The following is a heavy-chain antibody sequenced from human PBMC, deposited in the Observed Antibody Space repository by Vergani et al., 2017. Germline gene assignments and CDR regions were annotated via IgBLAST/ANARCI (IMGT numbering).Heavy chain of an antibody. CDR2: INHSGST. Sequence: QVQLQQWGAGLLKPSETLSLTCAVYGGSFSGYYWSWIRQPPGKGLEWIGEINHSGSTNYNPSLKSRVTISVDTSKNQFALKLSSVTAADTAGYYGARARGGGVLVAAIKYFQHWGQGTLVTVSS. CDR3: ARARGGGVLVAAIKYFQH. J-gene: IGHJ1*01. V-gene: IGHV4-34*01. CDR1: GGSFSGYY. D-gene: IGHD2-15*01.